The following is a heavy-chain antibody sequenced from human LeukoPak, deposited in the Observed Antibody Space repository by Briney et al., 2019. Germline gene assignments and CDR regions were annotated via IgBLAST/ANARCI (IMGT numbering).Heavy chain of an antibody. V-gene: IGHV4-61*02. CDR3: ARSSLERGFDY. Sequence: PSETLSLTCTVSGGSISSGSYYWSWIRQPAGKGLEWIGRIYTSGSTNYNPSLKSRVTISVDTSKNQFSLKLSSVTAADTAVYYCARSSLERGFDYWGQGTLVTVSS. J-gene: IGHJ4*02. CDR2: IYTSGST. D-gene: IGHD1-1*01. CDR1: GGSISSGSYY.